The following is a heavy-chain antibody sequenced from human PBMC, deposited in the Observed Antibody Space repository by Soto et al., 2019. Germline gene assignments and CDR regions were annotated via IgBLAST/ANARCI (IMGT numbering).Heavy chain of an antibody. CDR3: ARLTSGPGSSTYYYYYYGMDV. J-gene: IGHJ6*02. Sequence: SQTLSLSCAVYGGSFSGYDWRLIRQPPGKGLERIGEINHSGSTNYNPSLKSRVTISVDTSKNQFSLKLSSVTAADTAVYYCARLTSGPGSSTYYYYYYGMDVWGQGITVTV. V-gene: IGHV4-34*01. CDR2: INHSGST. CDR1: GGSFSGYD. D-gene: IGHD3-10*01.